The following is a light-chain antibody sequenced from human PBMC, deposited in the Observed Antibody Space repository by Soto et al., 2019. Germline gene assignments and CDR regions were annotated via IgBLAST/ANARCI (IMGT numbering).Light chain of an antibody. Sequence: EIVMTQSPATLSVSPGERATLSCRASQSVSDNLAWYQQKPGQAPRLFIYGASARATGIPARFSGSGSGTEFTLTISSLQSEDFAVYYCQQYNNWRITFGQGTRL. J-gene: IGKJ5*01. V-gene: IGKV3-15*01. CDR1: QSVSDN. CDR2: GAS. CDR3: QQYNNWRIT.